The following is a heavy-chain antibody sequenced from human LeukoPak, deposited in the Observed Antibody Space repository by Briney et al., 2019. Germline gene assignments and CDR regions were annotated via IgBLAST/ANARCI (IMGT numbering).Heavy chain of an antibody. CDR3: ATLVFDSSGYSYFDY. D-gene: IGHD3-9*01. CDR1: GFTFSSYA. J-gene: IGHJ4*02. V-gene: IGHV3-23*01. CDR2: ISGSADNT. Sequence: GGSLRLSCAASGFTFSSYAISWVRQAPGRGLEWLSAISGSADNTYYADSVKGLFTISRDNSKNTLYLQMNSLRAEDTAVYYCATLVFDSSGYSYFDYWGPGTLVTVSS.